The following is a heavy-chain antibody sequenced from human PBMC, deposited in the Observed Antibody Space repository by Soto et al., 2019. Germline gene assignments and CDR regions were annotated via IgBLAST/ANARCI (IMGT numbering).Heavy chain of an antibody. D-gene: IGHD3-9*01. CDR1: GFTFSSYW. Sequence: GGSLRLSCAASGFTFSSYWMSWVRQAPGKGLEWVANIKQDGSEKYYVDSVKGRFTISRDNAKNSLYLQMNSLRAEDTAVYYCARDSNVLTGYQIDYWGQGTLVTVSS. V-gene: IGHV3-7*01. CDR3: ARDSNVLTGYQIDY. J-gene: IGHJ4*02. CDR2: IKQDGSEK.